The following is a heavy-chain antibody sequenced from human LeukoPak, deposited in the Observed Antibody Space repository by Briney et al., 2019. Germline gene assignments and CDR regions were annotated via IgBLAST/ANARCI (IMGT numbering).Heavy chain of an antibody. CDR3: ARARPYYYGSGSSPPLGY. V-gene: IGHV3-53*01. J-gene: IGHJ4*02. D-gene: IGHD3-10*01. CDR1: GFTVSSNY. CDR2: IYSGGST. Sequence: PGGSLRLSCAASGFTVSSNYMSWVRQAPGKGLEWVSVIYSGGSTYYADSVKGRFTISRDNSKNTLYLQMNSLRAEDTAVYYCARARPYYYGSGSSPPLGYWGQGTRVTVSS.